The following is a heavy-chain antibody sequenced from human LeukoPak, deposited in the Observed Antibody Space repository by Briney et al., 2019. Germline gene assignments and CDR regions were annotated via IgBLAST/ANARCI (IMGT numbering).Heavy chain of an antibody. Sequence: KPSETLSLTCSVSGGSISSGGSFWGWIRQPPGKGLEWIGRIYTSGSTNYNPSLKSRVTISVDTHKNQFSLKLSSVTAADTAVYYCARAAPDYDSSGYYYWAGAGNHIFDYWGQGTLVTVSS. D-gene: IGHD3-22*01. V-gene: IGHV4-61*02. CDR3: ARAAPDYDSSGYYYWAGAGNHIFDY. J-gene: IGHJ4*02. CDR1: GGSISSGGSF. CDR2: IYTSGST.